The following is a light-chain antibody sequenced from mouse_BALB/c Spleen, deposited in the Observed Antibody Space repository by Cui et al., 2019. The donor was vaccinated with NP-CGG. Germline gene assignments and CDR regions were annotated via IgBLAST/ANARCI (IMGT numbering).Light chain of an antibody. CDR2: GTN. CDR1: TGAVTTSNY. J-gene: IGLJ1*01. Sequence: QAVVTQEPALTTSPGETVTLTSRSSTGAVTTSNYANWVQEKPDHLFTGLMGGTNNRAPGVPARFSGSLIEDKAALTITGAQTEDEAIYFCALWYSNHWVFGGGTKLTVL. V-gene: IGLV1*01. CDR3: ALWYSNHWV.